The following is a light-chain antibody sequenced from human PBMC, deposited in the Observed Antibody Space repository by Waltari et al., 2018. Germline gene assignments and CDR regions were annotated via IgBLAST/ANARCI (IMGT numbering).Light chain of an antibody. CDR3: QQYGSSIMYT. CDR2: GAS. CDR1: QSLTKRY. Sequence: VLTQSPGPLSLSPGERATLSCRASQSLTKRYLAWYQQKPGQAPGLLIYGASSRAAGIPDRFSGSGSGTDFTLTISRLEPEDSALYYCQQYGSSIMYTFGQGTKLEIK. V-gene: IGKV3-20*01. J-gene: IGKJ2*01.